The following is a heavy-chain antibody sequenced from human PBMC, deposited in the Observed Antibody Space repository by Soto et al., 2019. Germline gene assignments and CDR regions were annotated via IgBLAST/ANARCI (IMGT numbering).Heavy chain of an antibody. D-gene: IGHD3-22*01. CDR3: ARSMHYSDGSNYSPFDY. CDR2: IFYSGRT. Sequence: SETLSLTCTVSGGSISSYYWSWIRQPPGKGLEWIGFIFYSGRTSYSPSLKSRVTISIDASKNQFSLRLSSVTAADTAVYYCARSMHYSDGSNYSPFDYWGQGTLVTVSS. J-gene: IGHJ4*02. CDR1: GGSISSYY. V-gene: IGHV4-59*12.